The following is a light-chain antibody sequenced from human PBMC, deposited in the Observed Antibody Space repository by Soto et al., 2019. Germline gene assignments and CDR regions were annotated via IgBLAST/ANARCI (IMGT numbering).Light chain of an antibody. J-gene: IGKJ5*01. V-gene: IGKV4-1*01. Sequence: DLEMNWSPDALSITLSARATINCKSSQIVLYSSNNKNYLAWYQQKPGQPPKLLIYWASTRESGVPDRFSGSGSGTDFTLTISSLQAEDVAVYYCQQYYSTRSIPFGQGTRVEIK. CDR3: QQYYSTRSIP. CDR2: WAS. CDR1: QIVLYSSNNKNY.